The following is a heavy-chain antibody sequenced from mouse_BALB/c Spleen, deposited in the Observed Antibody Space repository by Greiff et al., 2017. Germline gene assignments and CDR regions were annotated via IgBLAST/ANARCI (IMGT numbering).Heavy chain of an antibody. CDR2: ISSGSSTI. CDR3: AIEGYYGAMDD. J-gene: IGHJ4*01. V-gene: IGHV5-17*02. Sequence: EVKLVESGGGLVQPGGSRKLSCAASGFTFSSFGMHWVRQAPEKGLEWVAYISSGSSTIYYADTVKGRFTISRDNPKNTLFLQMTSLRSEDTAMYYCAIEGYYGAMDDWGQGTSVTVSS. CDR1: GFTFSSFG. D-gene: IGHD2-3*01.